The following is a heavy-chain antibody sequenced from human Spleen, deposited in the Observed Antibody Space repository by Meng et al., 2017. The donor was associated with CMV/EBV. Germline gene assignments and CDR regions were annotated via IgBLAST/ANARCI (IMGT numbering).Heavy chain of an antibody. CDR2: ITWNSGKV. CDR1: GFTFDGYA. CDR3: ARVKSGRGAFDI. V-gene: IGHV3-9*01. D-gene: IGHD1-26*01. Sequence: GGSLRLSCAASGFTFDGYALHWVRQAPGKGLEWVSGITWNSGKVGYAESVKGRFTTSRDNAKSSLYLQMNSLRAEDTAVYYCARVKSGRGAFDIWGQGTMVTVSS. J-gene: IGHJ3*02.